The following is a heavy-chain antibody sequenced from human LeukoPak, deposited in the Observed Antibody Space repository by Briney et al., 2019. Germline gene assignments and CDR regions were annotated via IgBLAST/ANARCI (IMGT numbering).Heavy chain of an antibody. V-gene: IGHV3-21*04. CDR2: ISSSSSYI. CDR1: GFTFSSYS. Sequence: GGSLRLSCAASGFTFSSYSMNWVRQAPGKGLEWVSSISSSSSYIYYADSVKGRFTISRDNAKNSLYLQMSSLRAEDTALYYCAKNSGGSCYSHFNDWGQGTLVTVSS. CDR3: AKNSGGSCYSHFND. J-gene: IGHJ4*02. D-gene: IGHD2-15*01.